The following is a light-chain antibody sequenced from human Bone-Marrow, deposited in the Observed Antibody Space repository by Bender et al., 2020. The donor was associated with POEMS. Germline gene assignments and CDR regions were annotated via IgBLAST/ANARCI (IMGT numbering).Light chain of an antibody. CDR3: CSYVAYYTFV. J-gene: IGLJ3*02. CDR1: SSDVGGYNY. CDR2: EVS. Sequence: QSALTQPPSASGSPGQSVTISCTGTSSDVGGYNYVSWYQQFPGKVPKLIIYEVSRRPSGVPDRFSGSKSGNTASLTISGLQAEDEADYYCCSYVAYYTFVFGGGTMLTVL. V-gene: IGLV2-8*01.